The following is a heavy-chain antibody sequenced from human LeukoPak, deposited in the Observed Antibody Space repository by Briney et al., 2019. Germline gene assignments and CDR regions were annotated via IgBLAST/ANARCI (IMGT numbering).Heavy chain of an antibody. CDR3: ARGNFYDNKGYSPELRY. CDR1: GYTFTSYY. D-gene: IGHD3-10*01. Sequence: ASVKVSCKTSGYTFTSYYIHWLRQAPGQRFEWMGWSDPKSGATKYEHFQGRVTLTRDTSIRTAYMELSRLTSDDTAVYYSARGNFYDNKGYSPELRYWGQGTLVTVSS. CDR2: SDPKSGAT. J-gene: IGHJ4*02. V-gene: IGHV1-2*02.